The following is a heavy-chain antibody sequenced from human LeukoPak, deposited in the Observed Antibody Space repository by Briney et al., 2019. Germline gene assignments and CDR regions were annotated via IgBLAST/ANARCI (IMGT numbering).Heavy chain of an antibody. CDR1: GGSISSSSYY. CDR3: ARDRSSGYDFDY. V-gene: IGHV4-61*01. Sequence: SETLSLTCTVSGGSISSSSYYWGWIRQPPGKGLEWIGYIYYSGSTNYNPSLKSRVTISVDTPKNQFSLKLSSVTAADTAVYYCARDRSSGYDFDYWGQGTLVTVSS. D-gene: IGHD3-22*01. J-gene: IGHJ4*02. CDR2: IYYSGST.